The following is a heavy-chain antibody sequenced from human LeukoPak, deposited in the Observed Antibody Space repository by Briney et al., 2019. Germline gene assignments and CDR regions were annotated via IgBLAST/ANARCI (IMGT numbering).Heavy chain of an antibody. CDR1: GFTFSDYW. CDR3: ATKVAAAGIGE. D-gene: IGHD6-13*01. J-gene: IGHJ4*02. Sequence: GGSLRLSCAASGFTFSDYWMDWVRQTPGEGLEWVANIKPDGSEIYYADSVKGRFTISRDNAKNSLYLQMNSLRDEDTGVYYCATKVAAAGIGEWGQGTLVTVSS. V-gene: IGHV3-7*02. CDR2: IKPDGSEI.